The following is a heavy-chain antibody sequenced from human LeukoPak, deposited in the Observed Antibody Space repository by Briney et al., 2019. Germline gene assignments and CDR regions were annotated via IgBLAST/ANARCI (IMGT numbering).Heavy chain of an antibody. CDR3: ALIAAAGNYYYYYMDV. CDR2: ISSSSSTI. V-gene: IGHV3-48*04. D-gene: IGHD6-13*01. Sequence: PGGSLRLSCAASGFTFSSYSMNWVRQAPGKGLEWVSYISSSSSTIYYADSVKGRFTISRDNAKNSLYLQMNSLRAEDTAVYYCALIAAAGNYYYYYMDVWGKGTTVTVSS. J-gene: IGHJ6*03. CDR1: GFTFSSYS.